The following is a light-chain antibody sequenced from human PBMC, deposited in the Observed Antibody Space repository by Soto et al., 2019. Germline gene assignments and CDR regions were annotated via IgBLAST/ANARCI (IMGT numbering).Light chain of an antibody. J-gene: IGLJ1*01. Sequence: QSVLTQPPSASGTPGQRVTISCSGSSSKIGSNTVNWYQQLPGTAPKLLIYSNNQRPSGVPDRFSGSKSGTSASLAISGLQSVDEADYYCVAWDDSLNCPYVSGTGTKVNDL. V-gene: IGLV1-44*01. CDR2: SNN. CDR1: SSKIGSNT. CDR3: VAWDDSLNCPYV.